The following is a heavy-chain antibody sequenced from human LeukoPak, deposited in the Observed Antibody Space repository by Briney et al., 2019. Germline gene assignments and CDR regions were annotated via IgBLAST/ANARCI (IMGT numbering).Heavy chain of an antibody. J-gene: IGHJ4*02. CDR3: ARTKDYSGSYYFDY. CDR1: GASISSGYYY. V-gene: IGHV4-30-4*08. CDR2: IHYSGST. Sequence: SETLSLTCTVSGASISSGYYYWNWIRQHPGKGLAWIGYIHYSGSTYYNPSLKSRVTISVDTSKNQFSLKLSSVTAADTAVYYCARTKDYSGSYYFDYWGQGTLVTVSS. D-gene: IGHD1-26*01.